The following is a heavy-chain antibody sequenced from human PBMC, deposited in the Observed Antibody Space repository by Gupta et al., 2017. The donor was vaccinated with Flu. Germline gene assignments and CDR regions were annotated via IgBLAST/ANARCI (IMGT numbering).Heavy chain of an antibody. CDR1: GDSVSRRNYY. J-gene: IGHJ4*02. D-gene: IGHD3/OR15-3a*01. CDR2: IFSNGGA. CDR3: ARCTIAAHPYHDL. Sequence: QVRLQASGQGLVQPSGTMYFTCIASGDSVSRRNYYWSWIRQPGGKGLEWIGRIFSNGGATYNPSLQSRVTIFLDTPKNQVSLNLRSVTASDTAVYFCARCTIAAHPYHDLWGLGSLVTVSS. V-gene: IGHV4-61*02.